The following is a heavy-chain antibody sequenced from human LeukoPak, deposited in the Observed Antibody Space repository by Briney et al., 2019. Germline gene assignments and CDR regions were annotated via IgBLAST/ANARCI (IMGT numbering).Heavy chain of an antibody. CDR2: IHSNGGT. J-gene: IGHJ4*02. V-gene: IGHV4-59*08. D-gene: IGHD3-10*01. CDR1: GFTFSDYY. CDR3: ARHVSGIYGSRGDLDY. Sequence: KAGGSLRLSCAASGFTFSDYYMSWIRQPPGKALEWIGYIHSNGGTNYNPSLKSRVTMSVDTSKNQFSLKLNSVTAADTAVYYCARHVSGIYGSRGDLDYWGQGTLVTVSS.